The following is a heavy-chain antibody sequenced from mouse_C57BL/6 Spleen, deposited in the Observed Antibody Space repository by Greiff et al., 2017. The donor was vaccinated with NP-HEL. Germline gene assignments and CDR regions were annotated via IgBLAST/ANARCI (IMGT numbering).Heavy chain of an antibody. D-gene: IGHD2-3*01. CDR1: GYTFTSYW. V-gene: IGHV1-69*01. CDR2: IDPSDSYT. J-gene: IGHJ3*01. CDR3: ARAEDGSFAY. Sequence: VQLQQPGAELVMPGASVKLSCKASGYTFTSYWMHWVKQRPGQGLEWIGEIDPSDSYTNYNQKFKGKSTLTVNKSSSKAYMQLSSLTSEDSAVYYCARAEDGSFAYWGQGTLVTVSA.